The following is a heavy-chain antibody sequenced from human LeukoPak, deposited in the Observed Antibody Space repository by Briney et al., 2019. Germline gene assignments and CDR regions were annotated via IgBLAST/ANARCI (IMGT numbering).Heavy chain of an antibody. CDR1: GFIVSSNY. CDR3: AREWGLQDAFDI. CDR2: IYSDGKT. Sequence: GGSLRLSCAASGFIVSSNYMTWIRQAPGKGLEWVSVIYSDGKTYYADSVKGRFTISRDNSKNTLYLQMNSLRAEDTAVYYCAREWGLQDAFDIWGQGTMVTVSS. D-gene: IGHD1-26*01. V-gene: IGHV3-53*01. J-gene: IGHJ3*02.